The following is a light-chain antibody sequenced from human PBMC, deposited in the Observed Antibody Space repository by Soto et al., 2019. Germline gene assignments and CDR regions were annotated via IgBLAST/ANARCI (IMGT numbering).Light chain of an antibody. CDR3: QQYNNRPLT. Sequence: EIVMTQSPATLSVSPGERATISCRASQSVSSNLAWYQQKPGQAPTLLIYDASTRATGIPARFSGSGSGTEFTLTISSLQSEDFAVYYCQQYNNRPLTFGGGTKVEIK. CDR2: DAS. V-gene: IGKV3-15*01. CDR1: QSVSSN. J-gene: IGKJ4*01.